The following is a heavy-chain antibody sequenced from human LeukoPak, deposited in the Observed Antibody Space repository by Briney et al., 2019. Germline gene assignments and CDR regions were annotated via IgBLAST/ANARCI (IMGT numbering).Heavy chain of an antibody. Sequence: SETLSLTCTVSGGSISSYYWSWIRQPAGKGLEWIGRIYTSGSTNYNPSLKSRVTMSVDTSKNQFSLKLSSVTAADTAVYYCARGDPYYYDSSGYYAHRDNWFDPWGQGTLVTVSS. CDR1: GGSISSYY. CDR3: ARGDPYYYDSSGYYAHRDNWFDP. CDR2: IYTSGST. J-gene: IGHJ5*02. V-gene: IGHV4-4*07. D-gene: IGHD3-22*01.